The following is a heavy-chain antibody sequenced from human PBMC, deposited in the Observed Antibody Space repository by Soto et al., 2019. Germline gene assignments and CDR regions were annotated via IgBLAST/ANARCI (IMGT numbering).Heavy chain of an antibody. CDR1: GFTFSSYG. Sequence: GGSLRLSCAASGFTFSSYGMHWVRQAPGKGLEWVAVISYDGSNKYYADSVKGRFTISRDNSKNTLYLQMNSLRAEDTAVYYCAKERGDFWSGYWFDYWGQGTLVTVSS. CDR2: ISYDGSNK. D-gene: IGHD3-3*01. J-gene: IGHJ4*02. CDR3: AKERGDFWSGYWFDY. V-gene: IGHV3-30*18.